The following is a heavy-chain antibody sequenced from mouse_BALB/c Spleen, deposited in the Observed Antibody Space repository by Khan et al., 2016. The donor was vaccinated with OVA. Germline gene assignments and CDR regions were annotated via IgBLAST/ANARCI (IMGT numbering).Heavy chain of an antibody. CDR2: ISDGGSYT. D-gene: IGHD2-13*01. CDR1: GFTFSDYY. CDR3: ARGYYGDPFAY. J-gene: IGHJ3*01. V-gene: IGHV5-4*02. Sequence: VQLVESGGGLVKPGGSLKLSCAASGFTFSDYYMYWVRQTPEKRLEWVATISDGGSYTYYPDSVKGRFTISRDDVKNILYLQMSSLKSEDTAMSYCARGYYGDPFAYWGQGTLVTVSA.